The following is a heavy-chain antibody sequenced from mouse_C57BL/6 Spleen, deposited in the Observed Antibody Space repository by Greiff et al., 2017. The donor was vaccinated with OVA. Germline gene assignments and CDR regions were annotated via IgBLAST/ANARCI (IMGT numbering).Heavy chain of an antibody. CDR1: GFTFSSYA. J-gene: IGHJ3*01. CDR2: ISDGGSYT. V-gene: IGHV5-4*01. Sequence: EVTLVESGGGLVKPGGSLKLSCAASGFTFSSYAMSWVRQTPEKRLEWVATISDGGSYTYYPDNVKGRFTISRDNAKNNLYLQMSHLKSEDTAMYYCAREGYGSPAWFAYWGQGTLVTVSA. CDR3: AREGYGSPAWFAY. D-gene: IGHD2-2*01.